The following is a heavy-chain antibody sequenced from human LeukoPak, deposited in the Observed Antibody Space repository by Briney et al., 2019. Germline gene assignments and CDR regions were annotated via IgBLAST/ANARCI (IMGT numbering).Heavy chain of an antibody. D-gene: IGHD2-15*01. J-gene: IGHJ6*03. CDR1: GFTFSNAW. CDR3: TRQGVVAATLTNYYYMDV. CDR2: IKSKTDGGAT. Sequence: PGGSLRLSCAASGFTFSNAWMSWVRQAPGKGLEWVGRIKSKTDGGATDYAAPVKGRFTISRDDSKNTAYLQMNSLKTEDTAVYYCTRQGVVAATLTNYYYMDVWGKGTTVTVSS. V-gene: IGHV3-15*01.